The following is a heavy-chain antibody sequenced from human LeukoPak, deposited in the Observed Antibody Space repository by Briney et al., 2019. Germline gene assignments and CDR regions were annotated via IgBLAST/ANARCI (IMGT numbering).Heavy chain of an antibody. J-gene: IGHJ4*02. Sequence: GGSLRLSCAASGFTFSSYAMSWVRQAPGQGLEWVSAISGSGGSTYYADSVKGRFTISRDNSKNTLYLKMNSLRAEDTAVYYCAKVQPFYYYDSSGYYYFDYWGQGTLVTVSS. CDR3: AKVQPFYYYDSSGYYYFDY. V-gene: IGHV3-23*01. CDR2: ISGSGGST. D-gene: IGHD3-22*01. CDR1: GFTFSSYA.